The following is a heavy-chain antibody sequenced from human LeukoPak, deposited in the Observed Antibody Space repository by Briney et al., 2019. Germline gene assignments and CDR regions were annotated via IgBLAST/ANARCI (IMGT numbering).Heavy chain of an antibody. CDR3: AKPHFDS. J-gene: IGHJ4*02. CDR1: GFTFSSYA. CDR2: IRYDGNNK. V-gene: IGHV3-30*02. Sequence: PGGSLRLSCAASGFTFSSYAMNWVRQAPGKGLEGVAFIRYDGNNKYYADSVKGRFTISRDNSKNTRYLQMNSLRAEDTAVYYCAKPHFDSWGQGTLVTVSS.